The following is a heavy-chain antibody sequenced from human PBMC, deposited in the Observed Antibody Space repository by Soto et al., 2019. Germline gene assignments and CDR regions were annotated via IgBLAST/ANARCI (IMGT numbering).Heavy chain of an antibody. D-gene: IGHD3-3*01. J-gene: IGHJ4*02. CDR3: APMEPHNDFWSANYYFAY. V-gene: IGHV4-39*01. CDR1: GGDVTSSRYY. Sequence: PSETLSLTCTVSGGDVTSSRYYWAWIRQTPGKGLEWIATIYYGGSTYYNASLKSRVTVSIDTSKNQFSLKMTSVTAADTAVYFCAPMEPHNDFWSANYYFAYWGQGTLVTVSS. CDR2: IYYGGST.